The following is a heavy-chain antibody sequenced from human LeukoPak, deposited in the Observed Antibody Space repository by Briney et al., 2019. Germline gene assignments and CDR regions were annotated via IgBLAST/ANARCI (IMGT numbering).Heavy chain of an antibody. D-gene: IGHD1-26*01. J-gene: IGHJ6*02. V-gene: IGHV4-34*01. CDR3: AGGSAEREGDYYYGMDV. CDR1: GGSFSGYY. CDR2: INHSGST. Sequence: PSETLSLTCAVYGGSFSGYYWSWIRQPPGKGLEWFGEINHSGSTNYNPSLMSRVTMSVDTSKNQFSLKLSSVTAADTAVYYCAGGSAEREGDYYYGMDVWGQGTTVTVSS.